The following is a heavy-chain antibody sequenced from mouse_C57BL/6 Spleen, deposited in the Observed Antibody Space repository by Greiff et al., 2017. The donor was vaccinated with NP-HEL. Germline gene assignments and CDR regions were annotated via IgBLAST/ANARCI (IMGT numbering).Heavy chain of an antibody. D-gene: IGHD2-4*01. Sequence: VQLQQSGPELVKPGASVKMSCKASGYTFTDYNMHWVKQSHGKSLEWIGYINPNNGGTSYNQKFKGKATLTVNKSSSTAYMERRSLTSEDSAVYYCARGGDYDGFAYWGQGTLVTVSA. J-gene: IGHJ3*01. CDR3: ARGGDYDGFAY. V-gene: IGHV1-22*01. CDR1: GYTFTDYN. CDR2: INPNNGGT.